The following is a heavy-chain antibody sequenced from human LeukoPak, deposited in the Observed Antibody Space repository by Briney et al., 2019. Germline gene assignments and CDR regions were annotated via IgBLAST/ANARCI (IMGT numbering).Heavy chain of an antibody. J-gene: IGHJ4*02. D-gene: IGHD3-22*01. CDR3: ARDRYYDSSGYLDY. Sequence: GRSLRLSCAASGFTFSSYAMHWVRQAPDKGLEWVAVISYDGSNKYYADSVKGRFTISRDNSKNTLYLQMNSLRAEDTAVYYCARDRYYDSSGYLDYWGQGTLVTVSS. CDR2: ISYDGSNK. CDR1: GFTFSSYA. V-gene: IGHV3-30*04.